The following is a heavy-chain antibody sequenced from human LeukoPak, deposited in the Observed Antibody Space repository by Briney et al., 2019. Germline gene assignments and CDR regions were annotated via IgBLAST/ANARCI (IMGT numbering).Heavy chain of an antibody. CDR1: GYTITNFW. J-gene: IGHJ4*02. CDR2: IHLVDSDT. Sequence: KPGESLKISCKASGYTITNFWIGWVRQVPGKGLNWMGIIHLVDSDTSYSPSFQAHVTFSADKSISTAYLQWSSLEASDTPQSYCARRYRSSPSCPLYFFDYLRQGTRVTVSS. D-gene: IGHD2-2*01. V-gene: IGHV5-51*01. CDR3: ARRYRSSPSCPLYFFDY.